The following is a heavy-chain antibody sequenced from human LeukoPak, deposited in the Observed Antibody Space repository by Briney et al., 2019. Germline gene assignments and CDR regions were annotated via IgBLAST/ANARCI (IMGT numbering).Heavy chain of an antibody. D-gene: IGHD3-3*01. V-gene: IGHV4-30-2*01. CDR2: IYHSGST. CDR1: GGSISSGGYY. Sequence: SETLSLTCTVSGGSISSGGYYWSWIRQPPGKGLEWIGYIYHSGSTYYNPSLKSRVTISVDRSKNQFSLKLSSVTAADTAVYYCARMYYDFWSGYPEYFQHWGQGTLVTVSS. J-gene: IGHJ1*01. CDR3: ARMYYDFWSGYPEYFQH.